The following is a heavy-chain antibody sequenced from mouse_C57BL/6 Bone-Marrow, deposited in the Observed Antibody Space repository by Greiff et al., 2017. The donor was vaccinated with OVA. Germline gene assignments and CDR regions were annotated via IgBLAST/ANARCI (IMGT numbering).Heavy chain of an antibody. CDR2: IYPRSGNT. V-gene: IGHV1-81*01. D-gene: IGHD1-1*01. J-gene: IGHJ3*01. CDR1: GYTFTSYG. CDR3: ARYGELSFAY. Sequence: LVESGAELARPGASVKLSCKASGYTFTSYGISWVKQRTGQGLEWIGEIYPRSGNTYYNEKFKGKATLTADKSSSTAYMELRSLTSEDAAVYFCARYGELSFAYWGQGTLVTVSA.